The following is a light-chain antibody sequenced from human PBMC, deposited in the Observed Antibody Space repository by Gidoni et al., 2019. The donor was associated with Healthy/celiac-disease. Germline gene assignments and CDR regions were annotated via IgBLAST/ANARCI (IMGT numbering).Light chain of an antibody. V-gene: IGKV4-1*01. Sequence: DIVMTQSPDSLAVSLGERATINCKSSQSVLYSSNNKNYLAWYQQKPGQPPELLISWASTRESGVPDRFSGSGSGTDFTLTISSLQAEDVAVYYCQQYYNIPYIFXXXTKLEIK. CDR1: QSVLYSSNNKNY. CDR2: WAS. J-gene: IGKJ2*01. CDR3: QQYYNIPYI.